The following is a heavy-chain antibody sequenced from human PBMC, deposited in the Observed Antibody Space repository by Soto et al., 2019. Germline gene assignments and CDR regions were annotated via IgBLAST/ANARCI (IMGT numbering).Heavy chain of an antibody. J-gene: IGHJ5*02. D-gene: IGHD3-10*01. V-gene: IGHV1-24*01. CDR1: GYTLTELS. CDR2: FDPEDGET. CDR3: ATFSERGHGFRNWFDP. Sequence: AASVKVSCKVSGYTLTELSMHWVRQAPGKGLEWMGGFDPEDGETIYAQKFQGRVTMTEDTSTDTAYMELSSLRSEDTAVYYCATFSERGHGFRNWFDPWGQGTLVTVSS.